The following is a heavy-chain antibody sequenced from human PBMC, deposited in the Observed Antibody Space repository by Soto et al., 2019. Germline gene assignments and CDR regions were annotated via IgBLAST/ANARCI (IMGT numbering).Heavy chain of an antibody. CDR3: ARGSTYHGFVT. D-gene: IGHD3-10*01. Sequence: QVQLQESGPRLVKPSQTLSLTCTVSGDSIGSGDYYWTWIRQPPGKGLEWIGYIYYIGTTFYNPSLESRVNISVDTSKNQFSLRVTSVTAADTAVYNCARGSTYHGFVTWGQGTLITASS. J-gene: IGHJ5*02. CDR1: GDSIGSGDYY. CDR2: IYYIGTT. V-gene: IGHV4-30-4*01.